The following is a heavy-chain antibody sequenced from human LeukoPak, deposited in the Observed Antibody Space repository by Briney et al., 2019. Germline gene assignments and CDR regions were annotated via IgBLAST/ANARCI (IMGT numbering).Heavy chain of an antibody. V-gene: IGHV4-34*01. Sequence: PETLSLTCAVYGGSFSGYYWSWIRQPPGKGLEWIGEINHSGSTNYNPSLKSRVTISVDTSKNQFSLKLSSVTAADTAVYYCVRHVVVTLFDAFDIWGQGTMVTVSS. J-gene: IGHJ3*02. CDR2: INHSGST. D-gene: IGHD3-22*01. CDR3: VRHVVVTLFDAFDI. CDR1: GGSFSGYY.